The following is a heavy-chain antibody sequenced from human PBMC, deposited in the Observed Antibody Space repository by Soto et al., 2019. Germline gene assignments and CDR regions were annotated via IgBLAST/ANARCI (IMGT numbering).Heavy chain of an antibody. V-gene: IGHV4-39*01. CDR1: GASISGSYYY. CDR3: ATSQKGYNRNYFDH. CDR2: VFYTGFT. D-gene: IGHD1-20*01. J-gene: IGHJ4*02. Sequence: SETLSLTCAVSGASISGSYYYWAWLRQSPGKGREWIGSVFYTGFTPYNPCLESRVSVSVDTSKSQFSLKLSAVTAADTAVYYCATSQKGYNRNYFDHWGQGALVTVSS.